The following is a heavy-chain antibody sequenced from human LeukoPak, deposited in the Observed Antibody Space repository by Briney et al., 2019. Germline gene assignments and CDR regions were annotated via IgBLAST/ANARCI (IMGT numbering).Heavy chain of an antibody. Sequence: KFQGRVTITRDTSASTAYMELSSLRAEDTAVYYCARDLDPIVVVVAATSGMDVWGQGTLVTVSS. J-gene: IGHJ4*02. CDR3: ARDLDPIVVVVAATSGMDV. D-gene: IGHD2-15*01. V-gene: IGHV1-3*01.